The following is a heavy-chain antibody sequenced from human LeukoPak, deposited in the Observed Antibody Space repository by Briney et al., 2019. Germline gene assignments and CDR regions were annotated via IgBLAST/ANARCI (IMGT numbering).Heavy chain of an antibody. CDR3: ARDGGIGFPFDF. V-gene: IGHV3-7*01. J-gene: IGHJ4*02. CDR1: GFTFSCYW. Sequence: GSLELSCAASGFTFSCYWISWVRQAPGKGLEWVANIRHDGSDKYYVDSVKGRFTISRDNAKNSLSLQMNSLRVEDTAVYYCARDGGIGFPFDFWGQGTLVTVSS. D-gene: IGHD3-16*01. CDR2: IRHDGSDK.